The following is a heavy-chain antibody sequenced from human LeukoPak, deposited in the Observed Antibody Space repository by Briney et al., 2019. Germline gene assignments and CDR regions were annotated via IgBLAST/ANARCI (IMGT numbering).Heavy chain of an antibody. Sequence: ASVKVSCKASGYTFTSYYMHWVRQAPGQGLEWMGIISPSGGSTSYAQRFQGRLTMTRDTSTSTVYMELSSLRSEDTAVYYCARVYYHDSSDYYFPPDYWGQGTLVTVSS. CDR3: ARVYYHDSSDYYFPPDY. D-gene: IGHD3-22*01. CDR1: GYTFTSYY. CDR2: ISPSGGST. J-gene: IGHJ4*02. V-gene: IGHV1-46*01.